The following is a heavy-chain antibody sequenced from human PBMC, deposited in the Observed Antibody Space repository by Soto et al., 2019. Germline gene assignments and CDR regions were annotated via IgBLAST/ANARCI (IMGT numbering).Heavy chain of an antibody. V-gene: IGHV1-18*01. CDR1: GYTFTSYG. CDR3: ARGRSTIFGVVKGKDWFDP. D-gene: IGHD3-3*01. Sequence: GASVKVSCKASGYTFTSYGISWVRQAPGQGLEWMGWISAYNGNTNYAQKLQGRVTMTTDTSTSTAYMELRSLRSDDTAVYYCARGRSTIFGVVKGKDWFDPWGQGALVTVSS. CDR2: ISAYNGNT. J-gene: IGHJ5*02.